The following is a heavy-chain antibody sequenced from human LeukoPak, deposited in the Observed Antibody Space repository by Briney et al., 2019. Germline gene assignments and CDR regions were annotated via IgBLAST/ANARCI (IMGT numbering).Heavy chain of an antibody. J-gene: IGHJ4*02. CDR3: AKVEKWYSSGWLYFDY. CDR1: GFTFSSYA. CDR2: ISGSGGST. Sequence: PGGSLRLSCAASGFTFSSYAMSWVRQAPGKGLEWVSAISGSGGSTYYADSVKGRFTISRDNSKNTLYLQMNSLRAEDTAVYYCAKVEKWYSSGWLYFDYWGQGTLVTVSS. D-gene: IGHD6-19*01. V-gene: IGHV3-23*01.